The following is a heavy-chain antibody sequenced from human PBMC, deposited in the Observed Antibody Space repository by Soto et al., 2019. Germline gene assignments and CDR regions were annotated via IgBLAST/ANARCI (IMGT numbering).Heavy chain of an antibody. CDR1: GFPFSTYA. CDR2: ITGSGATA. Sequence: GGSLRLSCAASGFPFSTYAMTWVRQAPGKGLEWVAAITGSGATAYYAKSVQGRFTISRDNSKNMLSLELNSLRADDTAIYYCATDEEAGGWDLLWGQGTLVTVSS. CDR3: ATDEEAGGWDLL. V-gene: IGHV3-23*01. D-gene: IGHD1-26*01. J-gene: IGHJ4*02.